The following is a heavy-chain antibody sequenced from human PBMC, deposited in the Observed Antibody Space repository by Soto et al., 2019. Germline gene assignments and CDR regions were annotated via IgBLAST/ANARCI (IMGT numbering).Heavy chain of an antibody. V-gene: IGHV4-61*05. CDR3: AGQSGWYGLEYYFDY. D-gene: IGHD6-19*01. J-gene: IGHJ4*02. CDR2: IYYSGST. CDR1: GGSISSSSYY. Sequence: PSETLSLTCTVSGGSISSSSYYWGWIRQPPGKGLEWIGYIYYSGSTNYNPSLKSRVTISVDTSKNQFSLKLSSVTAADTAVYYCAGQSGWYGLEYYFDYWGQGTLVTVSS.